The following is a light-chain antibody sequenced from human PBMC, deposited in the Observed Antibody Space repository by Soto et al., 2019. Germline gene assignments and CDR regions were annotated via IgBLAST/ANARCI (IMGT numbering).Light chain of an antibody. J-gene: IGKJ5*01. V-gene: IGKV1-13*02. Sequence: AIQLTQSPSSLSASVGDRVTITCRASQGISSHLTWYQQRPGKAPNLLIYGGSNLQSGVPSRFSGSGSVTDFTLTISSLQPEDFATYYCQQFSGYPLTFGQGTRLEIK. CDR3: QQFSGYPLT. CDR1: QGISSH. CDR2: GGS.